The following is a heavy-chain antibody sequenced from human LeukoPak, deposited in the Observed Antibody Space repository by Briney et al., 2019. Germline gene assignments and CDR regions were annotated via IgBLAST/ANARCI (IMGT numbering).Heavy chain of an antibody. CDR3: ARVRLYYGHDY. V-gene: IGHV4-34*01. D-gene: IGHD3-10*01. CDR2: INHSGST. CDR1: GGSFSGYY. Sequence: PSETLSLTCAVYGGSFSGYYWSWIRQPPGKGLEWIGEINHSGSTNYNPSFKSRVTISVDTSKNQFSLKLSSVTAADTAVYYCARVRLYYGHDYWGQGTLVTVSS. J-gene: IGHJ4*02.